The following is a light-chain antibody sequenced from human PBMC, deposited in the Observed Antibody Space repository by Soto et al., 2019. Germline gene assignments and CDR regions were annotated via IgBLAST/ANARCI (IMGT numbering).Light chain of an antibody. CDR3: LQDYNYPFT. J-gene: IGKJ2*01. Sequence: QSPSSLSASVGDRVTITCRASQDIRKDLAWYQQKPGKAPQILVYGASTLQTGVASRFSGSGSATDFTLTISSLQPEDSAAYYCLQDYNYPFTFGQGTKVDIK. V-gene: IGKV1-6*01. CDR2: GAS. CDR1: QDIRKD.